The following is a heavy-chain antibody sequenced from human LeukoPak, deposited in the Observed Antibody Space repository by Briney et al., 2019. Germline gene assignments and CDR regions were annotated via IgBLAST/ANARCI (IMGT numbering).Heavy chain of an antibody. CDR2: IYPGDSDT. CDR1: GYRFTSYW. J-gene: IGHJ5*02. V-gene: IGHV5-51*01. CDR3: ARAGGAARRNWFDP. Sequence: GASLKISSKGSGYRFTSYWIGWVRPMPGKGLEWMGIIYPGDSDTRYSPSFQGQVTISADKSISTAYLQWSSLKASDTAMYYCARAGGAARRNWFDPWGQGTLVTVSS. D-gene: IGHD6-6*01.